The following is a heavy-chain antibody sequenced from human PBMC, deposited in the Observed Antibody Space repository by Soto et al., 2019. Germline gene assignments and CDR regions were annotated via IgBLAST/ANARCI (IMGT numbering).Heavy chain of an antibody. CDR2: IKQDGSEK. CDR3: ARSSTLRFLEWLLYYFDY. D-gene: IGHD3-3*01. Sequence: EVQLVESGGGLVQPGGSLRLSCAASGFTFSSYWMSWVRQAPGKGLEWVANIKQDGSEKYYVHPVKGRFTISRDNAKNSLYLQMNSLRAEDTAVYYCARSSTLRFLEWLLYYFDYWGQGTLVTVSS. CDR1: GFTFSSYW. J-gene: IGHJ4*02. V-gene: IGHV3-7*05.